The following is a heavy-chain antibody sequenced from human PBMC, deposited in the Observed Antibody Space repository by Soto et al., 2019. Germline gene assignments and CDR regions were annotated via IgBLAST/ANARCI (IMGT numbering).Heavy chain of an antibody. Sequence: GGSLRLSCAASGFTFSNYAMSWVRQAPGKGLEWVSSIGGSGGSPYYADSVKGRFTISRDNSKNTLYLQMNSLRAEDTAVFYCARPYSTGKWVPNGFDIWGQGTMVTVSS. J-gene: IGHJ3*02. V-gene: IGHV3-23*01. CDR2: IGGSGGSP. CDR3: ARPYSTGKWVPNGFDI. CDR1: GFTFSNYA. D-gene: IGHD1-1*01.